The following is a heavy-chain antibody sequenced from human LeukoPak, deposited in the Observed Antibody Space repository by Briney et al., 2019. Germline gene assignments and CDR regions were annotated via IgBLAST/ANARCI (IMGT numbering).Heavy chain of an antibody. CDR3: ARGDYGGDYFDY. Sequence: GGSLRLSCAASGFTFSSHWMNWVRQAPGKRLEWVSYISSGSTYTNYADSVEGRFTISRDNAKNSLYLQMNSLRAEDTAVYYCARGDYGGDYFDYWGQGTLVTVSS. D-gene: IGHD4-23*01. CDR1: GFTFSSHW. J-gene: IGHJ4*02. CDR2: ISSGSTYT. V-gene: IGHV3-21*05.